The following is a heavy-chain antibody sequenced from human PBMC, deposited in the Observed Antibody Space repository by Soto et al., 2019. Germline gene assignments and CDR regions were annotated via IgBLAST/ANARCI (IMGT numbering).Heavy chain of an antibody. Sequence: GGSLRLSCAASGFTFSSYGMHWVRQAPGKGLEWVAVIWYDGSNKYYADSVKGRFTISRDNSKNTLYLQMNSLRAEDTAVYYCARERIVGATWDAFDIWGQGTMVTVSS. CDR1: GFTFSSYG. CDR2: IWYDGSNK. CDR3: ARERIVGATWDAFDI. J-gene: IGHJ3*02. V-gene: IGHV3-33*01. D-gene: IGHD1-26*01.